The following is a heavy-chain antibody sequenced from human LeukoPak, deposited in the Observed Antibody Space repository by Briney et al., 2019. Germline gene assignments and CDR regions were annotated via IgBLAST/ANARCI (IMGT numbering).Heavy chain of an antibody. CDR3: ARDGVDSATYYYYGMDV. Sequence: ASVKVSCKASGYTFTSYAMHWVRQAPGQRLEWMGWINAGNGNTKYSQKFQGRVTITRDTSASTAYMELSSLRSEDTAVHYCARDGVDSATYYYYGMDVWGQGTTVTVSS. J-gene: IGHJ6*02. CDR1: GYTFTSYA. CDR2: INAGNGNT. V-gene: IGHV1-3*01. D-gene: IGHD5-24*01.